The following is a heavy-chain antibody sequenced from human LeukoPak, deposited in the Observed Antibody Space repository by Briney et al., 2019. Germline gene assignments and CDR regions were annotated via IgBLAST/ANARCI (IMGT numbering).Heavy chain of an antibody. CDR2: IYYSGST. CDR3: ARTSGRGTIHPCTSGYITF. V-gene: IGHV4-39*01. CDR1: GGSISSSNYY. D-gene: IGHD3-22*01. J-gene: IGHJ4*02. Sequence: SETLSLTCSVSGGSISSSNYYWDWIRQPPGQGLEWIGSIYYSGSTYYNPSLKSRVTISVDTSKNQFSLKMSSVTAADTAVYYCARTSGRGTIHPCTSGYITFWGEGSLVTVSS.